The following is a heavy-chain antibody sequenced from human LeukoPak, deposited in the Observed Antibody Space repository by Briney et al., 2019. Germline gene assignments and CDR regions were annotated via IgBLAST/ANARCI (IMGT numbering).Heavy chain of an antibody. CDR1: RFTFNTYW. CDR2: IKGDGSEK. CDR3: ASYGSGSPGFDY. V-gene: IGHV3-7*01. J-gene: IGHJ4*02. D-gene: IGHD3-10*01. Sequence: GGSLRLSCAASRFTFNTYWMSWVRQAPGKGLEWVATIKGDGSEKYYVDPVKGRFTVSRDNAKNSLYLQMNSLRVEDTAVYYCASYGSGSPGFDYWGQGTLVTVSS.